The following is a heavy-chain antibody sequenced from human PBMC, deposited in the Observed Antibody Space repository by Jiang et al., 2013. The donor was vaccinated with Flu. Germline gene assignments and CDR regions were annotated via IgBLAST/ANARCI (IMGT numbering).Heavy chain of an antibody. J-gene: IGHJ4*02. V-gene: IGHV1-69*04. CDR2: IIPILGIA. CDR1: GGTFSSYA. D-gene: IGHD5-24*01. Sequence: SGAEVKKPGSSVKVSCKASGGTFSSYAISWVRQAPGQGLEWMGRIIPILGIANYAQKFQGRVTITADKSTSTAYVELSSLRSEDTAVYYCARDLGGYNPGGYFDYWGRGTLVTVSS. CDR3: ARDLGGYNPGGYFDY.